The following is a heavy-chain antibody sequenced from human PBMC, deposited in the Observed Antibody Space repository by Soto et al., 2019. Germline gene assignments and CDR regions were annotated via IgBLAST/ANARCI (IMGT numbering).Heavy chain of an antibody. V-gene: IGHV1-2*04. D-gene: IGHD6-6*01. CDR2: INPNSGGT. J-gene: IGHJ6*02. Sequence: QVQLVQSGAEVKKPGASVKVSCKASGYTFTGYYMHWVRQAPGQGLEWMGWINPNSGGTNYAQKFQGWVTMTRDTSISTAYMELSRLRSDDTALYYCARDLEYSSSPGYYYYGMDVWGQGTTVTVSS. CDR3: ARDLEYSSSPGYYYYGMDV. CDR1: GYTFTGYY.